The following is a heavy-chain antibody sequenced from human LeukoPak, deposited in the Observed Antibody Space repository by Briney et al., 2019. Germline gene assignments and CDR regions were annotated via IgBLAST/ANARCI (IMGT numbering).Heavy chain of an antibody. CDR3: ARGGLERGYFDY. D-gene: IGHD6-19*01. V-gene: IGHV4-39*01. Sequence: SETLSLTCTVSGGSISSSSYYWGWIRQPPGEGLEWIGSIYYSGSTYYNPSLKSRVTISVDTSKNQFSLKLSSVTAADTAVYYCARGGLERGYFDYWGQGTLVTVSS. J-gene: IGHJ4*02. CDR2: IYYSGST. CDR1: GGSISSSSYY.